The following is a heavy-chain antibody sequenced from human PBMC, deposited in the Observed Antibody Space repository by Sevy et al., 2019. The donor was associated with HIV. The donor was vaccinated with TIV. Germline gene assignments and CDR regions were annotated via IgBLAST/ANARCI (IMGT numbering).Heavy chain of an antibody. CDR3: ARRVIVVVPAAIRAGWFDP. CDR2: IYYSGST. D-gene: IGHD2-2*02. CDR1: GGSISSSSYY. J-gene: IGHJ5*02. V-gene: IGHV4-39*01. Sequence: LRETLSLTCTVSGGSISSSSYYWGWIRQPPGKGLEWIGSIYYSGSTYYNPSLKSRVTISVDTSKNQFSLKLSSVTAADTAVYYCARRVIVVVPAAIRAGWFDPWGQGTLVTVSS.